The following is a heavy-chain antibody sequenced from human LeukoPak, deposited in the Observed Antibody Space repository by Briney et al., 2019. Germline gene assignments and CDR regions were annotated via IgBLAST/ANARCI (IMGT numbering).Heavy chain of an antibody. J-gene: IGHJ4*02. V-gene: IGHV3-33*01. CDR3: ARVGFGELLSPLDY. Sequence: PGGSLRLFCAASGFTFSSYGMHWVRQAPGKGLEWVAVIWYDGSNKYYADSVKGRFTISRDNSKNTLYLQMNSLRAEDTAVYYCARVGFGELLSPLDYWGQGTLVTVSS. CDR1: GFTFSSYG. D-gene: IGHD3-10*01. CDR2: IWYDGSNK.